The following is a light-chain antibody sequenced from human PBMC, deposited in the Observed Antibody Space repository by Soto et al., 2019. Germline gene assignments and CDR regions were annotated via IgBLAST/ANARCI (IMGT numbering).Light chain of an antibody. CDR1: SGHSSYI. CDR3: ETWDSNTHTV. V-gene: IGLV4-60*02. J-gene: IGLJ3*02. Sequence: QPVLTQSSSASASLGSSGKLTCTLSSGHSSYIIAWHQQQPGKAPRYLMKLEGSGSYNKGSGVPDRFSGSSSGADRYLTISNLQFEDEADYYCETWDSNTHTVFGGGTQLTVL. CDR2: LEGSGSY.